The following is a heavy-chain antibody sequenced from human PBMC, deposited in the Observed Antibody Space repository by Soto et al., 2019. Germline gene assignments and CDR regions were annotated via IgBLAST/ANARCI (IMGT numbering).Heavy chain of an antibody. CDR1: GGTFSSYA. CDR3: ARVRAGATVISYYYGMDV. J-gene: IGHJ6*02. V-gene: IGHV1-69*01. D-gene: IGHD1-26*01. CDR2: IIPIFGTA. Sequence: QVQLVQSGAEVKKPGSSVKVSCKASGGTFSSYAISWVRQAPGQGLEWMGGIIPIFGTANYAQKFQGRVTITADESTSTAYMELSSLRSEDTAVYYRARVRAGATVISYYYGMDVWGQGTTVTVSS.